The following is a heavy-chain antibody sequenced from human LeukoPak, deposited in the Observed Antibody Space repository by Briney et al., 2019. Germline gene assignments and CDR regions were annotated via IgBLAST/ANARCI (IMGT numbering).Heavy chain of an antibody. V-gene: IGHV3-23*01. CDR1: GFTFSSYA. D-gene: IGHD6-19*01. CDR3: AKGPSSGWSGAFDI. J-gene: IGHJ3*02. Sequence: GGSLRLSCAASGFTFSSYAMSWVRQAPGKGLEWVSAISGSGGSTYYADSVKGRFTISRDNAKNSLYLQMNSLRAEDMALYYCAKGPSSGWSGAFDIWGQGTMVTVSS. CDR2: ISGSGGST.